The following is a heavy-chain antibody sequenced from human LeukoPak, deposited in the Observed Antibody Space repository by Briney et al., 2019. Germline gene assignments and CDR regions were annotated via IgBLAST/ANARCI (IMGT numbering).Heavy chain of an antibody. CDR3: ARGTLNIPGEHGAFDY. J-gene: IGHJ4*02. CDR1: GFIFDEYG. Sequence: GGSLRLSCAASGFIFDEYGMSWVRQAPGKGLEWVAGISLNGGATGYADSVKGRFTISRDNAKNSLYLQMNSLRAGDTAVYYCARGTLNIPGEHGAFDYWGQGTLVTVSS. CDR2: ISLNGGAT. V-gene: IGHV3-20*04. D-gene: IGHD1-14*01.